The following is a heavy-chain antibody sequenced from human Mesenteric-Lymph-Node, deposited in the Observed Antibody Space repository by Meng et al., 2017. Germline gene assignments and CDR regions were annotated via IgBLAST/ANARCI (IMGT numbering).Heavy chain of an antibody. D-gene: IGHD6-13*01. V-gene: IGHV5-51*01. J-gene: IGHJ4*02. CDR2: IYPGDYDT. Sequence: GESLKISCKGSGYSFTSYWIGWVRQMPGKGLEWMGIIYPGDYDTRYSLAFQVKVTISTAKSISTAYLQWRSLKASDTAMYDCARIIAPACTLPCYIDYWGQGTLVTVSS. CDR3: ARIIAPACTLPCYIDY. CDR1: GYSFTSYW.